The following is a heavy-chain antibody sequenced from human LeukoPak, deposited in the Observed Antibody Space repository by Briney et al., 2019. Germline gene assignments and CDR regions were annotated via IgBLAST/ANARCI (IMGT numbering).Heavy chain of an antibody. D-gene: IGHD3-10*01. J-gene: IGHJ4*02. Sequence: SETLSLTCTVAGGSISSYYWSWIRQPPGKGLEWIGYIYYSGSTNYNPSLKSRVTISVDTSKNQFSLKLSSVTAADTAVYYCARGGSYYPFDYWGQGTLVTVSS. CDR1: GGSISSYY. CDR2: IYYSGST. V-gene: IGHV4-59*01. CDR3: ARGGSYYPFDY.